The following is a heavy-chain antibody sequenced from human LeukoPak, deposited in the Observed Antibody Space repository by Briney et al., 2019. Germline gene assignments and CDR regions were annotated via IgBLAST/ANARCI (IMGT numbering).Heavy chain of an antibody. V-gene: IGHV3-21*04. Sequence: GGSLRLSCAASGFTFSSYSMNWVRQAPGKGLEWVSSISSSSSYIYYADSVKGRFTISRDNSKNTLYLQMNSLRAEDTAVYYCAKGPCSSTSCYVSGYYYYGMDVWGQGTTVTVSS. D-gene: IGHD2-2*01. CDR2: ISSSSSYI. CDR3: AKGPCSSTSCYVSGYYYYGMDV. J-gene: IGHJ6*02. CDR1: GFTFSSYS.